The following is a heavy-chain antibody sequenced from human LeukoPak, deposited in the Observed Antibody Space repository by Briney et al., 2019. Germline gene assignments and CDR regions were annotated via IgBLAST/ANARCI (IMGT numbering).Heavy chain of an antibody. CDR3: ARHSIVATTYHDY. CDR1: GGSISDYY. CDR2: IYRGETI. Sequence: SETLSLTCSVSGGSISDYYWSWIRQPPGKGLEWIGYIYRGETINYNPSLKSRVTMLLDTSKTQISLMLNSVTAADTAVYYCARHSIVATTYHDYWGQGTLVTVSS. J-gene: IGHJ4*02. D-gene: IGHD5-12*01. V-gene: IGHV4-4*09.